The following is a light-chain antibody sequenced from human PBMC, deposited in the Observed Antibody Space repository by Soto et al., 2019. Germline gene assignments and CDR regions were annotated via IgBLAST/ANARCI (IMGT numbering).Light chain of an antibody. CDR2: DVS. CDR1: SSDVGGYNF. V-gene: IGLV2-14*03. CDR3: SSYTSSSTQV. J-gene: IGLJ1*01. Sequence: QSVLNQPASVSGSPGQSITISCTGTSSDVGGYNFVSWYQCHPGKAPKLMIYDVSNRPSGASTRFSGSKSGNTASLTISGLQAEDEADYYCSSYTSSSTQVFGTGTKVTVL.